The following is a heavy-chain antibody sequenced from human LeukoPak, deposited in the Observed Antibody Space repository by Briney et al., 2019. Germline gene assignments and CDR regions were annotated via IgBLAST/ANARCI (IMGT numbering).Heavy chain of an antibody. Sequence: GGSLRLSCAASGFTFSSYAMHWVRQAPGKGLEYVSAISSNGGSTYYANSVKGRFTISRDNSKNTLYLQMGSLRAEDMAVYYCARGGVVVAATRITFFDYWGQGTLVTVSS. CDR2: ISSNGGST. V-gene: IGHV3-64*01. CDR1: GFTFSSYA. J-gene: IGHJ4*02. D-gene: IGHD2-15*01. CDR3: ARGGVVVAATRITFFDY.